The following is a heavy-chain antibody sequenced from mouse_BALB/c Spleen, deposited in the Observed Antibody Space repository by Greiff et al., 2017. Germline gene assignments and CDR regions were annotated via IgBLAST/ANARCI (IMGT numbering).Heavy chain of an antibody. Sequence: EVKVVESGGGLVQPGGSLKLSCAASGFTFSSYTMSWVRQTPEKRLEWVAYISNGGGSTYYPDTVKGRFTISRDNAKNTLYLQMSSLKSEDTAMYYCARLGGYAMDYWGQGTSVTVSS. J-gene: IGHJ4*01. CDR1: GFTFSSYT. V-gene: IGHV5-12-2*01. CDR2: ISNGGGST. CDR3: ARLGGYAMDY.